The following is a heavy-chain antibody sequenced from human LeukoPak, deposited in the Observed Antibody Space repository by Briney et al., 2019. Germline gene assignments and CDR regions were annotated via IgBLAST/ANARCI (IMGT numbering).Heavy chain of an antibody. V-gene: IGHV4-39*07. CDR3: ARVRSGLDYYYYMDV. CDR1: GGSISSSGYY. D-gene: IGHD1-26*01. Sequence: SETLSLTCTVSGGSISSSGYYWGWIRQPPGKGLEWIASIYYSGSTYYNPSPKSRVTISVDTSKNQFSLKLSSVTAADTAVYYCARVRSGLDYYYYMDVWGKGTTVTVSS. J-gene: IGHJ6*03. CDR2: IYYSGST.